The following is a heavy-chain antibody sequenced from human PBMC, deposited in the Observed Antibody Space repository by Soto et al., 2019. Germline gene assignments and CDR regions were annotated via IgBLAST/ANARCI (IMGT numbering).Heavy chain of an antibody. D-gene: IGHD1-26*01. CDR3: ASHSGSSPEGRYYYGMDV. J-gene: IGHJ6*02. Sequence: SVKVSCKASGGTFSSYAISWVRQAPGQGLEWMVGIIPIFGTADYAQNFQGRVTITADESTSTAYMELSSLRSEDTAVYYCASHSGSSPEGRYYYGMDVWGQGTTVTVSS. CDR2: IIPIFGTA. V-gene: IGHV1-69*13. CDR1: GGTFSSYA.